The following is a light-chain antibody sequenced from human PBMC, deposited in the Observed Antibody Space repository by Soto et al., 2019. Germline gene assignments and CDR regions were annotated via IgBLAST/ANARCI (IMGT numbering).Light chain of an antibody. CDR3: TSYTSSSTWV. V-gene: IGLV2-14*01. J-gene: IGLJ3*02. Sequence: QSALTQPASVSGSPGQSITISRTGTSSDVGGYNYVSWYQQHPGKAPKLMIYEVSNRPSGVSTRFSGSNSGNTASLAISGLQAEDEADYYCTSYTSSSTWVFGGGTKLTVL. CDR1: SSDVGGYNY. CDR2: EVS.